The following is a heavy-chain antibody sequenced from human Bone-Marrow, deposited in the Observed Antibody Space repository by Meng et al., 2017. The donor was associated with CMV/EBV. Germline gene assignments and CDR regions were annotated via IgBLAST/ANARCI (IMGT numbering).Heavy chain of an antibody. Sequence: ASVKVSCKASGYTFTTYDINWVRQATGQGLEWMGWMNPNSGNTGYAQKFQGRVTMTRVTSISTAYMELSSLRSEDTAVYYCARGWCSSTSCYHGDDAFDIWGQGTMVTVSS. D-gene: IGHD2-2*01. CDR3: ARGWCSSTSCYHGDDAFDI. J-gene: IGHJ3*02. CDR2: MNPNSGNT. V-gene: IGHV1-8*01. CDR1: GYTFTTYD.